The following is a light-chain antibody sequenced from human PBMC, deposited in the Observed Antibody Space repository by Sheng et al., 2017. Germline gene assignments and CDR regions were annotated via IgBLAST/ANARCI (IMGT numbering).Light chain of an antibody. Sequence: EIVLTQSPGTLSVSPGERATLSCRASQSFSSSYLTWYQQKPGQAPRLLIYGASTRATGIPDRFSGSGSGTDFTLTIDRMEPEDFVVYYCQQYGSSLPWTFGQGTKVEIK. V-gene: IGKV3-20*01. CDR1: QSFSSSY. J-gene: IGKJ1*01. CDR2: GAS. CDR3: QQYGSSLPWT.